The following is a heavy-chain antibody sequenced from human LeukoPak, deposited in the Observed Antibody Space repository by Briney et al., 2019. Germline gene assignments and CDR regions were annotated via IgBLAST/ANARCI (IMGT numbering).Heavy chain of an antibody. CDR1: GGSISSYY. CDR2: IYYSGST. CDR3: ARSVDTAMDSHWFDP. D-gene: IGHD5-18*01. J-gene: IGHJ5*02. V-gene: IGHV4-59*01. Sequence: PSETLSLTCTVSGGSISSYYWSWIRQPPGKGLEWIGYIYYSGSTNYNPSLKSRVTISVDTSKNQFSLKLSSVTAADTAVYYCARSVDTAMDSHWFDPWGQGTLDTVSS.